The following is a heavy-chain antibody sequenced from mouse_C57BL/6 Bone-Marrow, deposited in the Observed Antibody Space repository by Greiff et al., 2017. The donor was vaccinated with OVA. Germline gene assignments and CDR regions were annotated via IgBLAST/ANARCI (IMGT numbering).Heavy chain of an antibody. D-gene: IGHD2-2*01. CDR2: IRSKSNNYAT. V-gene: IGHV10-1*01. J-gene: IGHJ2*01. CDR3: VRSEEGYDLDY. Sequence: EVQLQESGGGLVQPKGSLKLSCAASGFSFNTYAMNWVRQAPGKGLEWVARIRSKSNNYATYYADSVKDRFTISRDDSESMLYLQMNNLKTEDTAMYYCVRSEEGYDLDYWGQGTTLTVSS. CDR1: GFSFNTYA.